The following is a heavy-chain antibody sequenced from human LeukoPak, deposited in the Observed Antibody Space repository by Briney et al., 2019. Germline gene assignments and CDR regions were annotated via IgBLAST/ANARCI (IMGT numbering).Heavy chain of an antibody. CDR3: AAPGIVSTFDY. D-gene: IGHD5/OR15-5a*01. V-gene: IGHV1-58*01. CDR2: IVVGSGNT. Sequence: ASVKVSCKASGFTFTCSAVQWVRQARGQRLEWIGWIVVGSGNTNYAQKFQERVTITRDMSTSTAYMELSSLRSEDTAVYYCAAPGIVSTFDYWGQGTLVTVSS. J-gene: IGHJ4*02. CDR1: GFTFTCSA.